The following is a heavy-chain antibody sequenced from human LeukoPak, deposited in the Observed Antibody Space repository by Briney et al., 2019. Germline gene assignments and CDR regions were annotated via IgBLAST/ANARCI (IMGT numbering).Heavy chain of an antibody. J-gene: IGHJ2*01. V-gene: IGHV4-59*01. Sequence: SETLSLTCTVSGGSISSYYRSWIRQPPGKGLEWIGYIYYSGSTNYNPSLKSRVTISVDTSKNQFSLKLSSVTAAGTAVYYCARDGFLEWNERYFDLWGRGTLVTVSS. CDR2: IYYSGST. CDR3: ARDGFLEWNERYFDL. D-gene: IGHD3-3*01. CDR1: GGSISSYY.